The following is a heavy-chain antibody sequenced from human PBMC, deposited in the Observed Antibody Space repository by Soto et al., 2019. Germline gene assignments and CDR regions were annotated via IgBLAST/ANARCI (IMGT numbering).Heavy chain of an antibody. CDR3: AKEPLVVPAAMLSPGQGWFDP. Sequence: EVQLVESGGGLVQPGRSLRLSCAASGFTFDDYAMHWVRQAPGKGLEWVSGISWNSGSIGYADSVKGRFTIPRDNAKNSLYLQMNSLRAEDTALYYCAKEPLVVPAAMLSPGQGWFDPWGQGTLVTVSS. D-gene: IGHD2-2*01. V-gene: IGHV3-9*01. CDR1: GFTFDDYA. J-gene: IGHJ5*02. CDR2: ISWNSGSI.